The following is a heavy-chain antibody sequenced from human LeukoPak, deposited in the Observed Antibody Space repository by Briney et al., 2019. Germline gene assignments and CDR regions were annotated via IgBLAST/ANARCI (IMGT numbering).Heavy chain of an antibody. CDR3: ARLMTTVTTFDY. D-gene: IGHD4-11*01. V-gene: IGHV3-7*01. CDR1: GFTFSSYR. Sequence: GESLKISCAASGFTFSSYRMSWVRQAPGKGLEWVANIKQDGSEKYYVDSVKGRFTISRDNAKNSLYLQMNSLRAEDTAVYYCARLMTTVTTFDYWGQGTLVTVSS. CDR2: IKQDGSEK. J-gene: IGHJ4*02.